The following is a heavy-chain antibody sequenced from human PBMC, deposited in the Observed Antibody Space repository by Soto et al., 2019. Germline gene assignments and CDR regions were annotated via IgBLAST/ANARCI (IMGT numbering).Heavy chain of an antibody. J-gene: IGHJ4*02. Sequence: PSETLSLTCTVSGGSISSYYWSWIRQPAGKGLEWIGRIYTSGSTNYNPSLKSRVTMSVDTSKNQFSLKLSSVTAADTAVYYCASSCSSTSCPYYFDYWGQGTRVTVSS. CDR3: ASSCSSTSCPYYFDY. V-gene: IGHV4-4*07. CDR2: IYTSGST. CDR1: GGSISSYY. D-gene: IGHD2-2*01.